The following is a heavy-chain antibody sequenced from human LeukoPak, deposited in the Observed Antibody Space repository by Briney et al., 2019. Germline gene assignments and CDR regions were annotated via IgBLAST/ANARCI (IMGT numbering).Heavy chain of an antibody. D-gene: IGHD6-19*01. CDR3: AKGYSSGWYSRSDY. V-gene: IGHV3-9*01. CDR2: ISWNSGSI. CDR1: GFTFDDYA. Sequence: GGSLRLSCAASGFTFDDYAMHWVRQAPGKGLEWVSGISWNSGSIGYADSVTGRFTISRDNAKNSLYLQMNSLRAEDTALYYCAKGYSSGWYSRSDYWGQGTLVTVSS. J-gene: IGHJ4*02.